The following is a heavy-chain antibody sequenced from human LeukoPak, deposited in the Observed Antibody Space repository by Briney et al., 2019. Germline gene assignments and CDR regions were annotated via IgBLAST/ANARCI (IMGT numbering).Heavy chain of an antibody. CDR3: ATGYSSDY. V-gene: IGHV3-23*01. D-gene: IGHD5-18*01. CDR1: GFTFSSYA. CDR2: IFSSGGST. J-gene: IGHJ4*02. Sequence: GGSLRLSCAASGFTFSSYAMSWVRQAPGKGLEWVSAIFSSGGSTYYADSVKGRFTVSRDNSKNTLYLQMNSLRAEDTAVYYCATGYSSDYWGQGTLVTVSS.